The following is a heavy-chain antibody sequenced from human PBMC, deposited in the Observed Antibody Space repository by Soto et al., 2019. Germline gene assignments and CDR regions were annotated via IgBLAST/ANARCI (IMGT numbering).Heavy chain of an antibody. D-gene: IGHD3-9*01. CDR1: GFTFSSYA. CDR2: ISSNGGST. CDR3: VKDRLEAYYDILTDAFDI. J-gene: IGHJ3*02. Sequence: GGSLRLSCSASGFTFSSYAMHWVRQAPGKGLEYVSAISSNGGSTYYADSVKGRFTISRDNSKNTLYLQMSSLRAEDTAVYYCVKDRLEAYYDILTDAFDIWGQGTMVTVSS. V-gene: IGHV3-64D*06.